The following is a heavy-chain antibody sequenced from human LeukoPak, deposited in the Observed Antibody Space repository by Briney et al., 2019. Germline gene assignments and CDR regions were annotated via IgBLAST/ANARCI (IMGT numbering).Heavy chain of an antibody. CDR1: NGSFSGYY. D-gene: IGHD3-22*01. Sequence: SETLSLTCAVYNGSFSGYYWSWIRQPPGKGLEWIGEMNHSGRTNYNPSLKSRVTISVDTSKNQFSLKLSSVTAADTAVYYCARVSSSGYYYLDYWGQGTLVTVSS. CDR2: MNHSGRT. CDR3: ARVSSSGYYYLDY. V-gene: IGHV4-34*01. J-gene: IGHJ4*02.